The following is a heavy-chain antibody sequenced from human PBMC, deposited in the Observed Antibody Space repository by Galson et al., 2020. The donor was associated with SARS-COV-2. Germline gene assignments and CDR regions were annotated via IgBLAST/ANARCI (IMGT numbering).Heavy chain of an antibody. CDR1: GGSFSGYY. Sequence: QWYQRRSQASETLSLTCAVYGGSFSGYYWTWVRQTPGKGLEWIGEINHSGTTSYNPSLKGRVSISVDTSKNQFSLKVSSVTAADRGVYYCARGARDIKMIVLFITAVSCSFDFWGQGTLVTVSS. CDR2: INHSGTT. J-gene: IGHJ4*02. CDR3: ARGARDIKMIVLFITAVSCSFDF. V-gene: IGHV4-34*01. D-gene: IGHD3-22*01.